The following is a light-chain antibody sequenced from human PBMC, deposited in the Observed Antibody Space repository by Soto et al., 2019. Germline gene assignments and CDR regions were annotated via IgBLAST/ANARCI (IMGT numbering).Light chain of an antibody. CDR2: GAS. CDR3: EQYQTYPWT. J-gene: IGKJ1*01. CDR1: QAINIW. V-gene: IGKV1-5*01. Sequence: DVQMTQSPSTLSASVGDSVTLTCRASQAINIWLAWYQQKPGKAPKLLIYGASTLESGVPSRFSGSGSGTEFTLTIYSLQPDDFVTYYCEQYQTYPWTFGQGTKVEIK.